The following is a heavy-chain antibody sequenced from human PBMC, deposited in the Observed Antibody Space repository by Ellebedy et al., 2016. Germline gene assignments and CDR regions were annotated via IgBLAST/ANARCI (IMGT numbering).Heavy chain of an antibody. V-gene: IGHV1-2*02. Sequence: ASVKVSXXASGYTFTGYYMHWVRQAPGQGLEWMGWINPNSGGTNYAQKFQGRVTMTRDTSISTAYMELRSLRSDDTAVYYCARVPGFLDYWGQGTLVTVSS. D-gene: IGHD3-10*01. CDR1: GYTFTGYY. CDR2: INPNSGGT. J-gene: IGHJ4*02. CDR3: ARVPGFLDY.